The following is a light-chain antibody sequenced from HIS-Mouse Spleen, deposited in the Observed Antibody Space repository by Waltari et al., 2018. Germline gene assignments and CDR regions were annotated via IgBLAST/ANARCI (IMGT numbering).Light chain of an antibody. Sequence: QSALTQPASVSGSPGQSITISCTGTSSAVGSYNLVTWYQHHPGKAPKLRIYEGSKRPSGVSNRFSGSKSGNTASLTISGLQAEDEADYYCCSYAGSSTWVFGGGTKLTVL. V-gene: IGLV2-23*01. CDR3: CSYAGSSTWV. J-gene: IGLJ3*02. CDR2: EGS. CDR1: SSAVGSYNL.